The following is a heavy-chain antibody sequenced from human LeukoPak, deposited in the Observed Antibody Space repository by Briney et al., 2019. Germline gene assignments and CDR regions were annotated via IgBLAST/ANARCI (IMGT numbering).Heavy chain of an antibody. CDR1: GYTFTGYY. J-gene: IGHJ4*02. CDR2: INPNSGGT. V-gene: IGHV1-2*02. Sequence: ASVTASCKASGYTFTGYYMHWVRQAPGQGLEWMGWINPNSGGTNYAQKFQGRVTMTRDTSISTAYMELSRLRSDDTAAYYCARDESIAVAGTKNTDLVDYWGQGTLVTVSS. CDR3: ARDESIAVAGTKNTDLVDY. D-gene: IGHD6-19*01.